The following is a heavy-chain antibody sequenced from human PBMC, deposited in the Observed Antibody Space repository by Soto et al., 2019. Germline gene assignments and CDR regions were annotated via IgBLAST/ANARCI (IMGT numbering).Heavy chain of an antibody. CDR3: ASPKIAFYNWFDP. J-gene: IGHJ5*02. CDR2: IYYSGST. V-gene: IGHV4-39*01. Sequence: SETLSLTCTVSGGSISSSSYYWGWIRHPPGKGLEWIGSIYYSGSTYYNPSLKSRVTISVDTSKNQFSLKLSSVTAADTAVHYCASPKIAFYNWFDPWGQGTLVTVSS. CDR1: GGSISSSSYY. D-gene: IGHD3-3*02.